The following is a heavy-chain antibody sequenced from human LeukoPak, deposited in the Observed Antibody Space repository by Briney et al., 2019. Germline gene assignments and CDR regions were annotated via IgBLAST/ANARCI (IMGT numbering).Heavy chain of an antibody. J-gene: IGHJ6*03. V-gene: IGHV3-33*06. CDR2: IWYDGSNK. D-gene: IGHD6-13*01. Sequence: PGGSLRLSCAASGFTFSSYGMHWVRQAPGKGLEWVAVIWYDGSNKYYADPVKGRFTISRDNSKNTLYLQMNSLRAEDTAVYYCAKPIAAAGTDYYYMDVWGKGTTVTVSS. CDR3: AKPIAAAGTDYYYMDV. CDR1: GFTFSSYG.